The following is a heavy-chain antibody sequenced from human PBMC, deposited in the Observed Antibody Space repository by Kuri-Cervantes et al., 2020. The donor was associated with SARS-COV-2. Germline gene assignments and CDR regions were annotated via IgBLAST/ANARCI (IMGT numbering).Heavy chain of an antibody. D-gene: IGHD1-26*01. CDR1: GFTFSSYA. Sequence: LSLTCAASGFTFSSYAMSWVRQAPGKGLEWVSAISGSGGSTYYADSVKGRFTISRDNSKNTLYLQMNSLRAEDTAVYYCAKDDYSGGYNFDYWGQGTLVTVSS. CDR2: ISGSGGST. J-gene: IGHJ4*02. CDR3: AKDDYSGGYNFDY. V-gene: IGHV3-23*01.